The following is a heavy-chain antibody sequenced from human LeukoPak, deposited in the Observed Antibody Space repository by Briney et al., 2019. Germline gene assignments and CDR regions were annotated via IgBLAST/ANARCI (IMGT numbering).Heavy chain of an antibody. CDR2: TYPGGSDT. D-gene: IGHD2-15*01. V-gene: IGHV5-51*01. Sequence: GESLKISCKGSGYSFTTYWIGWVRQMPGKGLEWMGITYPGGSDTKYSPSFQGQVTISADKSISTAYLQWSSLKASDTAMYYCAVLTEEDDAFDIWGQGTMVTVSS. J-gene: IGHJ3*02. CDR1: GYSFTTYW. CDR3: AVLTEEDDAFDI.